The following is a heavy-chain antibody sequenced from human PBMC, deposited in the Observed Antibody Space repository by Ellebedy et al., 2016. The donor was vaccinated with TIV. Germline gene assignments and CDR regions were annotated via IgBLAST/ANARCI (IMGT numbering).Heavy chain of an antibody. V-gene: IGHV1-2*02. Sequence: ASVKVSCKTSGYSFNYYGISWVRQAPGQGLEWMGWINPDSGGTNSPQKFQGRVTMTRDTSVNTAYMEMSRLQSDDTAVYYCARVLRATSGMDVWGQGTTVIVS. CDR3: ARVLRATSGMDV. CDR2: INPDSGGT. J-gene: IGHJ6*02. CDR1: GYSFNYYG. D-gene: IGHD4/OR15-4a*01.